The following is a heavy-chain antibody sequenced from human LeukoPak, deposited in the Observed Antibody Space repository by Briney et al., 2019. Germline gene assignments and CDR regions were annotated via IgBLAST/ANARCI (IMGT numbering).Heavy chain of an antibody. Sequence: PGGSLGLSCAASGFTFGSYTMSWVRQAPGKGLEWVSAISGSGGSTYYADSVKGRFTISRDNSKDSLYLQMNSLRAEDTAVYYCAKDLVAGTTAWGQGTLVTVSS. V-gene: IGHV3-23*01. J-gene: IGHJ5*02. CDR3: AKDLVAGTTA. CDR1: GFTFGSYT. D-gene: IGHD1-1*01. CDR2: ISGSGGST.